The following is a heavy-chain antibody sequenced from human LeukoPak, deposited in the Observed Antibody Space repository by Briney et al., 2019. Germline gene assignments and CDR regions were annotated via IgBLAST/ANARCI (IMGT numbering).Heavy chain of an antibody. Sequence: SETLSLTCTVSGGSISSGDYYWSWIRQPPGKGLQWIGYIYYSGSTYYNPSLKSRVTISVDTSKNQFSLKLSSVTAADTAVYYCASARSRSPLIWFDPWGQGTLVTVSS. CDR2: IYYSGST. CDR1: GGSISSGDYY. V-gene: IGHV4-30-4*08. D-gene: IGHD2-8*01. J-gene: IGHJ5*02. CDR3: ASARSRSPLIWFDP.